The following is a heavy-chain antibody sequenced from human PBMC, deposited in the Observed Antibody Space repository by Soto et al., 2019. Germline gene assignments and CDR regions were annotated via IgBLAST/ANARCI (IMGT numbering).Heavy chain of an antibody. CDR3: AREEDFWSGLGGYYGMDV. CDR1: GGTFSSYA. D-gene: IGHD3-3*01. Sequence: ASVKVSCKASGGTFSSYAISWVRQAPGQGLEWMGGIIPIFGTANYAQKFQGRVTITADESTSTAYMELSSLRSEDTAVYYCAREEDFWSGLGGYYGMDVWGQGTTVTVYS. J-gene: IGHJ6*02. V-gene: IGHV1-69*13. CDR2: IIPIFGTA.